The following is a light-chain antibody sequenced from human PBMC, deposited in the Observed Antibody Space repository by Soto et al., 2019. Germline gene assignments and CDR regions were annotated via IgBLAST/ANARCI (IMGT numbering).Light chain of an antibody. J-gene: IGLJ1*01. CDR2: DVS. CDR1: SSDVGSSNG. CDR3: SSYTTSSTYV. Sequence: SVLTQPASAYRSPGQSVAISRNGTSSDVGSSNGVSWYQQPPGTAPKLMIYDVSNRPSGVPDRFSGSKSGNTASLTISGLQAEDEADYYCSSYTTSSTYVFGTGTKVTVL. V-gene: IGLV2-18*02.